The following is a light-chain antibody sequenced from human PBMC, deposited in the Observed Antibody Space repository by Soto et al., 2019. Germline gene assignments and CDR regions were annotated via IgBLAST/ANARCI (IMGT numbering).Light chain of an antibody. CDR3: QQYNNWPPIT. J-gene: IGKJ5*01. V-gene: IGKV3-20*01. CDR1: QSVSNNY. CDR2: GAS. Sequence: EIVLTQSQGTLSLSPGERATLSCRAIQSVSNNYLAWYQQKPGQAPRLLIYGASNRATGIPDRFSGSGSGTDFTLTISSLQSEDFAVYYCQQYNNWPPITFGQGTRLEIK.